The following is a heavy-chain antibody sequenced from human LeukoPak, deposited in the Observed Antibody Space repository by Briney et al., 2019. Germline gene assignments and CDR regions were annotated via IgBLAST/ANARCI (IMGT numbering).Heavy chain of an antibody. V-gene: IGHV4-59*01. CDR3: ARVSPLSSSWYMGAFDF. J-gene: IGHJ3*01. CDR1: GGSISSYY. Sequence: SETLSLTCTVSGGSISSYYWSWIRQPPGKGLEWIGYIYYSGTTNYNPSLKSRVTISIDTSKNQFSLKLGSVTAADTAVYYCARVSPLSSSWYMGAFDFWGQGTMVTVSS. D-gene: IGHD6-13*01. CDR2: IYYSGTT.